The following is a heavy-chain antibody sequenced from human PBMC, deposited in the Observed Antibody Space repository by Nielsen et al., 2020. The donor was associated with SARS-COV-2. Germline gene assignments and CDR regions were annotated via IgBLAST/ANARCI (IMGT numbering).Heavy chain of an antibody. V-gene: IGHV1-18*04. D-gene: IGHD3-22*01. J-gene: IGHJ6*02. Sequence: GESLKISCKGSGYSFTSYGISWVRQAPGQGLEWMGWISAYNGNTNYAQKLQGRVTMTTDTSTSTAYMELRSLRSDDTAVYYCARLTYYYEMDVWGQGTTVTVSS. CDR3: ARLTYYYEMDV. CDR2: ISAYNGNT. CDR1: GYSFTSYG.